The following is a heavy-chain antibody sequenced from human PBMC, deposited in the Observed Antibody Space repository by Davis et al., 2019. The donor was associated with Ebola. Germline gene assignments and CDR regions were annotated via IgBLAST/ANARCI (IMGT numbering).Heavy chain of an antibody. J-gene: IGHJ5*02. Sequence: GESLKISCAASGFTFSSYTMKWGRQAPGEGLEWVSSISSSGSTIYYAGSVKGRFTISRDNAKSSLYLQMNSLRDEDTAVYYCARQGWSGYSLRHWLDPWGRGTLVTVSS. CDR2: ISSSGSTI. D-gene: IGHD3-3*01. CDR3: ARQGWSGYSLRHWLDP. V-gene: IGHV3-48*02. CDR1: GFTFSSYT.